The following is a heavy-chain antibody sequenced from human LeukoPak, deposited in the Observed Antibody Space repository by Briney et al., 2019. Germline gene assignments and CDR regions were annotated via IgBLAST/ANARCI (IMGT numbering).Heavy chain of an antibody. J-gene: IGHJ4*02. CDR2: IYNSGNT. CDR3: ARALYSAGWSY. CDR1: GGSISNYY. V-gene: IGHV4-59*01. D-gene: IGHD6-13*01. Sequence: SETLSLTCTVSGGSISNYYWTWIRQPPGKGLEPIGHIYNSGNTNYNPSLKSRVTISVDTSKNQFSLELSSVTTSDTAVYYCARALYSAGWSYWGPGTLVTVSS.